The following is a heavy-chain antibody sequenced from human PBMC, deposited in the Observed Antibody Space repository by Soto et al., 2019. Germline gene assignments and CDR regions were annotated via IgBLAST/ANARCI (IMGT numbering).Heavy chain of an antibody. D-gene: IGHD2-8*01. J-gene: IGHJ4*02. Sequence: SLRISCAASGFTFRNNVLSWVRQAPGKGLDWVSGITGSGRDTYYADSVKGRFTISRDNSKNMVFLQMNSLRAEDTALYYCAKNGLDNSPSAIDSWGPGTLVTVSS. CDR2: ITGSGRDT. CDR3: AKNGLDNSPSAIDS. CDR1: GFTFRNNV. V-gene: IGHV3-23*01.